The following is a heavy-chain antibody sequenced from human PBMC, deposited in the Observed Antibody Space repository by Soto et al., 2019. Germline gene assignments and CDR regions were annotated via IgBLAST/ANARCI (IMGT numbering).Heavy chain of an antibody. CDR3: ATTSSKKYYYGMDV. V-gene: IGHV1-2*02. CDR2: INPNSGGT. D-gene: IGHD3-3*02. Sequence: DSVKVSCKASGYTFTGYYMHWVRQAPGQGLEWMGWINPNSGGTNYAQKFQGRVTMTRDTSISTAYMELSRLRSDDTAVYYCATTSSKKYYYGMDVWGQGTTVTVSS. CDR1: GYTFTGYY. J-gene: IGHJ6*02.